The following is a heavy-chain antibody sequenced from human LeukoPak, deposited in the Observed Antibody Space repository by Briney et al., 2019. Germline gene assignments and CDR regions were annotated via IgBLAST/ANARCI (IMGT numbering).Heavy chain of an antibody. V-gene: IGHV1-8*01. CDR3: ARAVGVLWFGELLSGNWFDP. CDR2: MNPNSGNT. Sequence: ASVKVSCKASGYTFTSYDINWVRQATGQGLEWMGWMNPNSGNTGYAQKFQGRVTMTRNTSISTAYMELSSLRSEDTAVYYCARAVGVLWFGELLSGNWFDPWGQGTLVTVSS. J-gene: IGHJ5*02. CDR1: GYTFTSYD. D-gene: IGHD3-10*01.